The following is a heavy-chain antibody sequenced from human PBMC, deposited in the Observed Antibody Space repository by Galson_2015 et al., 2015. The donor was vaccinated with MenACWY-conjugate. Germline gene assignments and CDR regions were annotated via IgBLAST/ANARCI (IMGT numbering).Heavy chain of an antibody. J-gene: IGHJ6*02. Sequence: ETLSLTCAVYGGSFSGYYWPWIRQPPGKGLEWIGEINHSGSTNSNPSLKSRVTISVDTSKNQFSLKLTSVTAADTAVYYCAREVVVVPAAISGNYGMDVWGQGTTVTVSS. CDR1: GGSFSGYY. V-gene: IGHV4-34*01. D-gene: IGHD2-2*02. CDR3: AREVVVVPAAISGNYGMDV. CDR2: INHSGST.